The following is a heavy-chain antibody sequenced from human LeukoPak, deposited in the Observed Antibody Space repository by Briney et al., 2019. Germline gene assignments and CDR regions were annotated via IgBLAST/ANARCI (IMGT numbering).Heavy chain of an antibody. Sequence: ASVKVSCKASGYTFTSYYMHWVRQAPGQGLEWMGLINPSGGSTSYAQKFQGRVTMTRDTSTSTVYMELSSLRSEDTAVYYCARGRDIVLMVYAPADYWGQGTLVTVSS. V-gene: IGHV1-46*01. D-gene: IGHD2-8*01. CDR2: INPSGGST. CDR1: GYTFTSYY. CDR3: ARGRDIVLMVYAPADY. J-gene: IGHJ4*02.